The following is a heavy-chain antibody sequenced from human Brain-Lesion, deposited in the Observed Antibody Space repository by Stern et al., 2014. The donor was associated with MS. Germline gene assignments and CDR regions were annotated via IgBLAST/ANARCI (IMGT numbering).Heavy chain of an antibody. CDR1: GYIFTGYY. D-gene: IGHD3-3*01. J-gene: IGHJ6*02. CDR3: ARDQRGITIFGVVTDYYYLGMDV. Sequence: QVQLVQSGAEVKKPGASVKVSCKTSGYIFTGYYIHWVRQAPGQGLEWLAWINPITVSTKYAQKFQCTVTISTATSISPASAHLRRLTSDDTAVYYCARDQRGITIFGVVTDYYYLGMDVWGQGTTVTVSS. CDR2: INPITVST. V-gene: IGHV1-2*02.